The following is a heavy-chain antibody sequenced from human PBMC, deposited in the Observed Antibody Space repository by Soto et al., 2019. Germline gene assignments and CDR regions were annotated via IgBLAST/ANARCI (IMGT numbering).Heavy chain of an antibody. D-gene: IGHD6-6*01. CDR2: INHSGSA. V-gene: IGHV4-34*01. J-gene: IGHJ4*02. CDR3: AAPPRY. Sequence: SETLSLTCAVYGESFSAYIWTWIRQTPGKGLQWIGQINHSGSASYNPSLKSRVTISVDTSKNQFSLKLTSVTAADTAVYYCAAPPRYCGQGTLVTVSS. CDR1: GESFSAYI.